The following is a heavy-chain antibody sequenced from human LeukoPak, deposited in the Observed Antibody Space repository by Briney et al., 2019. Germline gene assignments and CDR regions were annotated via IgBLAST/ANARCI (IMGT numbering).Heavy chain of an antibody. D-gene: IGHD3-22*01. V-gene: IGHV4-34*01. J-gene: IGHJ4*02. CDR3: ARIIGGYGNDY. CDR2: INHSGST. CDR1: GGSFSGYY. Sequence: SETLSLTCAVYGGSFSGYYWGWVRQPPGKGLEWIGEINHSGSTNYNPSLKSRVTISVDTSKNQFSLKLSSVTAADTAVYYCARIIGGYGNDYWGQGTLVTVSS.